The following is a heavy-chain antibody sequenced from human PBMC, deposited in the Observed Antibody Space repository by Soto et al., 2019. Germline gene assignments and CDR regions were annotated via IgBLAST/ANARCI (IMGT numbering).Heavy chain of an antibody. Sequence: QITLKESGPTLVKPRQTLTLTCTLSGFSFTSSGMGVGWIRQTPGKALEWLALIYWDDDRRYSPSLKSRLTITKDTSKTQVVLTATNMYPEDTDTYYCAHSAFSYHRRGYSIDHAFDIWGQGTMVTVSS. CDR2: IYWDDDR. D-gene: IGHD3-22*01. CDR1: GFSFTSSGMG. V-gene: IGHV2-5*02. J-gene: IGHJ3*02. CDR3: AHSAFSYHRRGYSIDHAFDI.